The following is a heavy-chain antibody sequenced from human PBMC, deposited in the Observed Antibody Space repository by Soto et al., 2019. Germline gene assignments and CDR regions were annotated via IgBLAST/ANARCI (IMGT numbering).Heavy chain of an antibody. CDR1: GGSISSSSYY. Sequence: SETLSLTCTVSGGSISSSSYYWGWIRQPPGKGLEWIGSIYYSGSTYYNQSLKSRVTISVDTSKNQFSLKLSSVTAADTAVYYCARGGGYGSYYFDYWGQGTLVTVSS. J-gene: IGHJ4*02. CDR3: ARGGGYGSYYFDY. V-gene: IGHV4-39*01. D-gene: IGHD1-26*01. CDR2: IYYSGST.